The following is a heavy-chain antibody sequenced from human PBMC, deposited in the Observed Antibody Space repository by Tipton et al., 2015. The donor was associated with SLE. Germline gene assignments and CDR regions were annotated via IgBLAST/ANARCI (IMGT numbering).Heavy chain of an antibody. CDR2: IDSQGSTT. CDR3: AKDRDIVVAIGDS. V-gene: IGHV3-74*01. Sequence: SLRLSCAASGFPFSNFWMHWVRQPPGKGLVWVSEIDSQGSTTNYADSVKGRFSIYRDNAKKTLFLEMNSVRAEDTAVYFCAKDRDIVVAIGDSWGQGTLVTVSS. J-gene: IGHJ4*02. CDR1: GFPFSNFW. D-gene: IGHD2-21*01.